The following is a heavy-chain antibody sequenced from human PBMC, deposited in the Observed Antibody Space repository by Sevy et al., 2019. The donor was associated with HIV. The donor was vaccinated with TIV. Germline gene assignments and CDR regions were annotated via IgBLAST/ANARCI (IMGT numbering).Heavy chain of an antibody. CDR2: IKSKTDGGTT. CDR3: TTDDIVVVPGAKRVRPSGPY. D-gene: IGHD2-2*01. Sequence: GGSLRLSCAASGFTFSNAWMNWVRQAPGKGLEWVGRIKSKTDGGTTDYAAPVKGRFTISRDDSKNTLYLQMNSLKTEDTAVYYCTTDDIVVVPGAKRVRPSGPYWGQGTLVTVS. V-gene: IGHV3-15*01. J-gene: IGHJ4*02. CDR1: GFTFSNAW.